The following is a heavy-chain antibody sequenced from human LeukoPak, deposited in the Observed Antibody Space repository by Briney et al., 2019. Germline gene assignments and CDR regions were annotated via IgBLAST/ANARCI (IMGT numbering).Heavy chain of an antibody. CDR1: GYTFTGYY. CDR2: INPNSGGT. J-gene: IGHJ6*03. CDR3: ARDPLMTTVTTSYYYYYMDV. Sequence: ASVKVSCKASGYTFTGYYMHWVRQAPEQGLEWMGWINPNSGGTNYAQKFQGRVTMTRDTSISTAYMELSRLRSDDTAVYYCARDPLMTTVTTSYYYYYMDVWGKGTTVTVSS. V-gene: IGHV1-2*02. D-gene: IGHD4-11*01.